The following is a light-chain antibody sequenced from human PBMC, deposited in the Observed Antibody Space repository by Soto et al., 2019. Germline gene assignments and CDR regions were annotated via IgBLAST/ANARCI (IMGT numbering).Light chain of an antibody. CDR1: SSDVNPYDY. V-gene: IGLV2-14*01. CDR3: SSFTISSTVV. J-gene: IGLJ2*01. Sequence: QSVLTQPASVSGSPGQSITISCTGTSSDVNPYDYVSWYQQHPGKAPKLMIYDVSNRPSGVSNRFSGSKSGNTASLTISGLQADDEADYYYSSFTISSTVVFGGGTQLNVL. CDR2: DVS.